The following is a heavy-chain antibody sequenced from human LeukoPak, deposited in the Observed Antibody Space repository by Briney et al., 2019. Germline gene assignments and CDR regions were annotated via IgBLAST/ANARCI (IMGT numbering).Heavy chain of an antibody. D-gene: IGHD1-26*01. CDR3: ARDSARTRGSYYIGAFDI. CDR2: MYYSGRP. CDR1: GGSFSSYY. V-gene: IGHV4-59*01. Sequence: SETLTLTCTVSGGSFSSYYWSWIRQPPGKGLEWIGYMYYSGRPNYNPSLKSRITISVDTSKNQFSLKLSSVTAATTAVYYCARDSARTRGSYYIGAFDIWGQGTMVTVSS. J-gene: IGHJ3*02.